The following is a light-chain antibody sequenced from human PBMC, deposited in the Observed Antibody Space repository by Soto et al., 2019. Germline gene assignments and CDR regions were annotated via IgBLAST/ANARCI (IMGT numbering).Light chain of an antibody. CDR1: SITVGGFNV. J-gene: IGLJ1*01. V-gene: IGLV2-23*01. CDR2: EGI. Sequence: QSALTQPASVSGSPGQSITISCTGTSITVGGFNVVSWYQQHPGKAPKVIIYEGIKRPSGVSNRFSGSNSGSTASLTISGLQAEDEADYYCCSYVGATTYVFXTGTKVTVL. CDR3: CSYVGATTYV.